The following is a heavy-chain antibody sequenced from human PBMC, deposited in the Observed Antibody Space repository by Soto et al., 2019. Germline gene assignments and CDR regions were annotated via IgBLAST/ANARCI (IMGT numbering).Heavy chain of an antibody. CDR3: ARGEMATITTWVY. CDR1: GGTFSSYA. V-gene: IGHV1-69*13. D-gene: IGHD5-12*01. CDR2: IIPIFGTA. J-gene: IGHJ4*02. Sequence: SVKVSCKASGGTFSSYAISWVRQAPGQGLEWMGGIIPIFGTANYAQKFQGRVTITADESTSTAYMELSSLRSEDTAVYYCARGEMATITTWVYWGQGTLVTVSS.